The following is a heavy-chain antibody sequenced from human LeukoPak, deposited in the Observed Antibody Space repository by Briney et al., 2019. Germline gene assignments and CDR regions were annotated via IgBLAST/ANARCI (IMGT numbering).Heavy chain of an antibody. J-gene: IGHJ6*04. CDR3: AELGITMIGGV. CDR1: GFTFSRNS. CDR2: ISTSSSYI. V-gene: IGHV3-21*01. D-gene: IGHD3-10*02. Sequence: GGSLRLSCAASGFTFSRNSMNWVRQAPGKGLEWVSSISTSSSYIYYADSVKGRFTISRDNAKNSLYLQMNSLRAEDTAVYYCAELGITMIGGVWGKGTTVTISS.